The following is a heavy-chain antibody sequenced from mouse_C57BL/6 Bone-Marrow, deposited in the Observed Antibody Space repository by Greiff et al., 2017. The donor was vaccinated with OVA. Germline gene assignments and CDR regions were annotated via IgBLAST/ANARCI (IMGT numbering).Heavy chain of an antibody. D-gene: IGHD1-1*01. V-gene: IGHV10-1*01. CDR2: IRSKSNNYAT. J-gene: IGHJ2*01. Sequence: EVKLVESGGGLVQPKGSLKLSCAASGLSFNTYAMNWVRQAPGKGLEWVARIRSKSNNYATYYADSVKDRFTISRDDSESVLYLQMNNLKTEDTAMYYCVRGDYYGSSYYFDYWGQGTTLTVSS. CDR3: VRGDYYGSSYYFDY. CDR1: GLSFNTYA.